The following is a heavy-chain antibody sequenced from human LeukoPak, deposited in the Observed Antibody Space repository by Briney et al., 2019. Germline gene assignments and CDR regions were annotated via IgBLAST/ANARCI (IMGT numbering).Heavy chain of an antibody. J-gene: IGHJ3*02. CDR2: ISAYNGNT. CDR3: ARDYPLRFFTPDLTYYDILTGYPLRAFDI. Sequence: ASVKVSCKASGYTFTSYGISWVRQAPGQGLDWMGWISAYNGNTNYAQKLQDRVTITTDTSTTTTYMELWSLRSDDTAVYYCARDYPLRFFTPDLTYYDILTGYPLRAFDIWGQGTMVTVSS. CDR1: GYTFTSYG. D-gene: IGHD3-9*01. V-gene: IGHV1-18*01.